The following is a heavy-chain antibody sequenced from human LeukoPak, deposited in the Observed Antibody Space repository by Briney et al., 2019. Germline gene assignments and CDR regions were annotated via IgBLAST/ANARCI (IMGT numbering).Heavy chain of an antibody. CDR1: GYTFSNYW. Sequence: GESLKISCKGSGYTFSNYWIGWVRQMPGKGLEWMGIIYPGDSDTRYSPSFQGQVTISADKSISTAYLQWSSLKASDTAMYFCVRDRITFGGVLAPQAFDIWGQGTMVTVS. V-gene: IGHV5-51*01. D-gene: IGHD3-16*02. CDR3: VRDRITFGGVLAPQAFDI. CDR2: IYPGDSDT. J-gene: IGHJ3*02.